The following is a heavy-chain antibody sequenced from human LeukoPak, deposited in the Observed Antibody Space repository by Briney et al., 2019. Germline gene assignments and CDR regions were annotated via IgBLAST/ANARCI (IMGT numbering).Heavy chain of an antibody. J-gene: IGHJ5*02. CDR1: GFTFSRYG. V-gene: IGHV3-30*02. Sequence: PGGSLRLSCAASGFTFSRYGMHWVRQAPGKGLEWVAFILYDGGNRYYADSEKGRFTISRDNSKNTLYLQMNSLRAEDTAVYYCAKDRTIFGGVNWFDPWGQGTLVTVSS. CDR2: ILYDGGNR. D-gene: IGHD3-3*01. CDR3: AKDRTIFGGVNWFDP.